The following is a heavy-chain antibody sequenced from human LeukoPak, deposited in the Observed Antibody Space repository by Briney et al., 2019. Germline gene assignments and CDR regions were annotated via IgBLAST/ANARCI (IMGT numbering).Heavy chain of an antibody. CDR2: IYSGGST. D-gene: IGHD1-26*01. V-gene: IGHV3-53*01. Sequence: GGSLRLSCAASGFTFSSYEMNWVRQAPGKGLEWVSVIYSGGSTYYADSVKGRFTISRDNSKNTLYLQMNSLRAEDTAVYYCAREVGATNWFDPWGQGTLVTVSS. J-gene: IGHJ5*02. CDR3: AREVGATNWFDP. CDR1: GFTFSSYE.